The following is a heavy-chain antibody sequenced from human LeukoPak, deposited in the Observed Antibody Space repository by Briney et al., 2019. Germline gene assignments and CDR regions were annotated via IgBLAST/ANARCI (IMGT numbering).Heavy chain of an antibody. CDR2: ISSSSSYI. J-gene: IGHJ4*02. CDR1: GSTFSSYS. Sequence: GGSLRLSCAASGSTFSSYSMNWVRQAPGKGLEWVSSISSSSSYIYYADSVKGRFTISRDNAKNSLYLQMNSLRAEDTAVYYCARGYCSGGSCYPTDYWGQGTLVTVSS. V-gene: IGHV3-21*01. D-gene: IGHD2-15*01. CDR3: ARGYCSGGSCYPTDY.